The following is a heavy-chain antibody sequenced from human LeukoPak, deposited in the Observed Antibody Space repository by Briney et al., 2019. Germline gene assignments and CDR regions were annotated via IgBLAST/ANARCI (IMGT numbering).Heavy chain of an antibody. D-gene: IGHD3-22*01. J-gene: IGHJ4*02. CDR1: GGSISSGDYY. Sequence: PSETLSLTCTVSGGSISSGDYYWSWIRQPPGKGLEWIGYIYYSGSTYYNPSLKSRVTISVDTSKNQFSLKLSSVTAADTAVYYCARDNYYDSSGTDYWGQGTLVTVSS. CDR2: IYYSGST. CDR3: ARDNYYDSSGTDY. V-gene: IGHV4-30-4*01.